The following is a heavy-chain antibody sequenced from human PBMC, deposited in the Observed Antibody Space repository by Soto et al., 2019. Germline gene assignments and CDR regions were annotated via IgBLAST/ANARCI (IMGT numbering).Heavy chain of an antibody. Sequence: QVQLVESGGGVVQPGRSLRLSCAASGFTFSSYGMHWVRQAPGKGLEWVAVISYDGSNKYYADSVKGRFTISRDNSKNTLYLQMNSLRAEDTAVYYCAKDSYYDSSGYYLGPYYYGMDVWGQGTTVTVSS. J-gene: IGHJ6*02. CDR2: ISYDGSNK. D-gene: IGHD3-22*01. CDR1: GFTFSSYG. CDR3: AKDSYYDSSGYYLGPYYYGMDV. V-gene: IGHV3-30*18.